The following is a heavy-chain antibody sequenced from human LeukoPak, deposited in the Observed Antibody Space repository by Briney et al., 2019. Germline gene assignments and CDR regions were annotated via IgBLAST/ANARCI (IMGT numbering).Heavy chain of an antibody. CDR2: IYYGGTT. V-gene: IGHV4-39*07. D-gene: IGHD6-6*01. J-gene: IGHJ4*02. Sequence: GSLRLSCAASGFTFSSYGMSWVRQAPGKGLEWIGSIYYGGTTYYNPSLKSRVTISVDTSKNQFSLKVTSVTAADTAVYYCARDPSSSSDSDYWGQGTLVTVSS. CDR1: GFTFSSYG. CDR3: ARDPSSSSDSDY.